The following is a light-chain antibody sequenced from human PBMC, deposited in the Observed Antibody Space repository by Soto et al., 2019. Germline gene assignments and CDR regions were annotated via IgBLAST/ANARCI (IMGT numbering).Light chain of an antibody. CDR3: QQYNNWPRGLT. CDR2: GAS. Sequence: EIVITQSPATLSVSPGGRATLSCRASQSISGTLAWYQQKPGQAPRLLIHGASTRAPGFPARFSGSGSGTEFTLTISSLQSEDFAVYYCQQYNNWPRGLTFGGGTKVDIK. J-gene: IGKJ4*01. V-gene: IGKV3-15*01. CDR1: QSISGT.